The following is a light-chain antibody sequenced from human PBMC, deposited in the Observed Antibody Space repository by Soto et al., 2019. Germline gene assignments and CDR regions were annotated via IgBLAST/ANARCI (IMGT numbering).Light chain of an antibody. V-gene: IGKV3-20*01. Sequence: IVLTQSPGTLSLSPVERATLSCRASQRISSSYLAWYQQNPGQAPRLLIQGASSRASGIPDRFSGSGSGTDFTLTISCLQSEDFATYYCQQYYSYPVTFGQGTKVDIK. CDR1: QRISSSY. CDR2: GAS. CDR3: QQYYSYPVT. J-gene: IGKJ1*01.